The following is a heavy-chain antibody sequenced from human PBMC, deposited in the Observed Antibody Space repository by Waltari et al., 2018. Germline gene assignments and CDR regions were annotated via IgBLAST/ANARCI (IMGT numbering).Heavy chain of an antibody. Sequence: QLQLQESGPGLVKPSETLSLTCTVSGGSISSSSYYWGWIRQPPGKGLEWIGSIYYSGSTYYNPSLKSRVTISVDTSKNQFSLKLSSVTAADTAVYYCASVRFLEWFYDYRGQGTLVTVSS. CDR3: ASVRFLEWFYDY. J-gene: IGHJ4*02. CDR2: IYYSGST. CDR1: GGSISSSSYY. D-gene: IGHD3-3*01. V-gene: IGHV4-39*01.